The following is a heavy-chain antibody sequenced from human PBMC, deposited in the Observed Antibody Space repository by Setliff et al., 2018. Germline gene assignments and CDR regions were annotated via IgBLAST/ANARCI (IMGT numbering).Heavy chain of an antibody. V-gene: IGHV4-31*03. J-gene: IGHJ5*02. CDR2: IFYNGNT. Sequence: SETLSLTCNVSGDFISSGGYTWNWIRQHPEMGLEWIGYIFYNGNTFYNPSLQSRVTISVDTSKNQFSLKLTSLNAADSAVYYCARASHSYGSPNWFGPWGPGALVTAPQ. CDR3: ARASHSYGSPNWFGP. CDR1: GDFISSGGYT. D-gene: IGHD3-22*01.